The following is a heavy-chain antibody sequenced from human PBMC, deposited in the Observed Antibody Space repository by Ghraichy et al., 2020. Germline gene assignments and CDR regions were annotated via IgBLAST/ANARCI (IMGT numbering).Heavy chain of an antibody. J-gene: IGHJ4*02. CDR2: INPNSGGT. Sequence: ASVKVSSKTSGYTFRNYYIHWVRQAPGQGLEWMGWINPNSGGTNYAQKFQGRVTMTRDTSINAAYMELRRLRSDDTAVYYCARHRVRPTYYYDTSASDYWGQGTLVTVSP. D-gene: IGHD3-22*01. CDR3: ARHRVRPTYYYDTSASDY. CDR1: GYTFRNYY. V-gene: IGHV1-2*02.